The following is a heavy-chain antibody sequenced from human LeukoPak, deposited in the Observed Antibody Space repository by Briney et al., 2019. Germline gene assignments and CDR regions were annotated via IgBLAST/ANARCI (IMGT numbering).Heavy chain of an antibody. J-gene: IGHJ4*02. Sequence: QPGGSLRLSCAASGFTFSNFAMTWVRQAPGKGLEWVSSISGSGGSRYYVDSVKGRFTISRDNAKNTLYLQMNSLRAEDTAVYYCAKGGLRVTDYWGQGTLVTVSS. CDR2: ISGSGGSR. CDR1: GFTFSNFA. D-gene: IGHD5/OR15-5a*01. V-gene: IGHV3-23*01. CDR3: AKGGLRVTDY.